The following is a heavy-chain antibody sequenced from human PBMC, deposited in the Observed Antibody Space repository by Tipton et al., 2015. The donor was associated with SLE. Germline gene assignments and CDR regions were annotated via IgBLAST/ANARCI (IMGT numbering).Heavy chain of an antibody. CDR1: GGSISSFY. J-gene: IGHJ3*02. Sequence: GLVKPSETLSLSCTVSGGSISSFYWSWVRQAPGKGLEWVSVIYSGGSSTYYADSVKGRFTISRDNSKNTLYLQMNSLRAEDTAVYYCAKATNWGSGGAFDIWGQGTMVTVSS. CDR2: IYSGGSST. CDR3: AKATNWGSGGAFDI. D-gene: IGHD7-27*01. V-gene: IGHV3-23*03.